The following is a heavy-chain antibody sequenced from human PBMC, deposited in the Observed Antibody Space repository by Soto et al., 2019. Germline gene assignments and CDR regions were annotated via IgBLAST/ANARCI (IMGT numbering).Heavy chain of an antibody. CDR3: ARVGLLWFGEPSHSFFDP. CDR2: INHSGST. J-gene: IGHJ5*02. D-gene: IGHD3-10*01. Sequence: PSEPLSLTCAVYGGSFSGYYWSWIHQPPGKGLEWIGEINHSGSTNYNPSLKSRVTISVDTSKNQFSLKLSSVTAADTAVYYCARVGLLWFGEPSHSFFDPWGQGTLVTVSS. CDR1: GGSFSGYY. V-gene: IGHV4-34*01.